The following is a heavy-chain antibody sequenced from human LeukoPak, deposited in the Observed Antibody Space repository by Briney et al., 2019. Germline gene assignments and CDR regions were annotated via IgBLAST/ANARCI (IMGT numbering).Heavy chain of an antibody. CDR2: VHHSGSI. CDR3: ARGGDRSFDY. CDR1: SGSIISNNDY. Sequence: SETLSLTCSVSSGSIISNNDYWGWIRQPPGKGLEWIATVHHSGSINYNPSLKSRVTISVDKAKNQFSLNLNSVTAADTAVYYCARGGDRSFDYWGQGTLVTVSS. D-gene: IGHD3-10*01. V-gene: IGHV4-39*07. J-gene: IGHJ4*02.